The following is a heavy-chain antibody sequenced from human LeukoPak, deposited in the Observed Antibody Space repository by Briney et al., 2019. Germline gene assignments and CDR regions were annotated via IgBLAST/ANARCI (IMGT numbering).Heavy chain of an antibody. D-gene: IGHD3-10*01. J-gene: IGHJ4*02. CDR1: GGSISSYY. Sequence: HPSETLSLTCTVSGGSISSYYWSWIRQPPGKGLEWIGYIYYSGSTNYNPSLKSRVTISVDTSKNQFSLRLTSVTAADTAVYYCARRKYGSGSYFNYWGQGTLVTVSS. V-gene: IGHV4-59*08. CDR2: IYYSGST. CDR3: ARRKYGSGSYFNY.